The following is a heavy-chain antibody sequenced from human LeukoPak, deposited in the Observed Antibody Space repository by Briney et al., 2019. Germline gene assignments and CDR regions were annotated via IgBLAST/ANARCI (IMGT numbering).Heavy chain of an antibody. Sequence: PGGSLRLSCAASGFTFSSYAMHWVRQAPGKGLEWVAVISYDGSNKYYADSVKGRFTISRDNSKNTLYLQMNSLRPEDTSVYYCAREGAAAGTVYYFDYWGQGTLVTVSS. CDR3: AREGAAAGTVYYFDY. J-gene: IGHJ4*02. V-gene: IGHV3-30-3*01. CDR1: GFTFSSYA. CDR2: ISYDGSNK. D-gene: IGHD6-13*01.